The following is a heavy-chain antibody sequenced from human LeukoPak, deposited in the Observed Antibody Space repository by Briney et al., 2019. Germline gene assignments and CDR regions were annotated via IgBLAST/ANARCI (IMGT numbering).Heavy chain of an antibody. Sequence: SETLSLTCAVYGGSFSGYYWSWIRQPPGKGLEWIGEINHSGSTNYNPSLKSRVTISVDTSKNQFSLKLSSVTAADTAVYYCASLGSSGYYYYFDYWGQGTLVTVSS. J-gene: IGHJ4*02. CDR1: GGSFSGYY. V-gene: IGHV4-34*01. D-gene: IGHD3-22*01. CDR3: ASLGSSGYYYYFDY. CDR2: INHSGST.